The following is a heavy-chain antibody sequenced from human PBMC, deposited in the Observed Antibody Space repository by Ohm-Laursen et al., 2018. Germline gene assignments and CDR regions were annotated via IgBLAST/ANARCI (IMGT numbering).Heavy chain of an antibody. Sequence: SVKVSSKPSGGTFSSYPTRSGRQAPGQGLERMGIINPSGGSTSYAQKFKGTVTMTRDTSTCTVYMELSSLRPEDMSVYYCASALRLGDFDYWGQGTLVTVSS. V-gene: IGHV1-46*01. CDR2: INPSGGST. CDR3: ASALRLGDFDY. CDR1: GGTFSSYP. D-gene: IGHD3-16*01. J-gene: IGHJ4*02.